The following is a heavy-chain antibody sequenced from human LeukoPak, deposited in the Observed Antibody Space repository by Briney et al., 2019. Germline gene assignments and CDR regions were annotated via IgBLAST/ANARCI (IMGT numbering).Heavy chain of an antibody. Sequence: GGSHRLSCAASVFTFSHVWMTWVRHAPGGGLEWVGHIQRKTDGGTTDYAAALKGRFIISRDDSKNTLYLQMSSLKTEDTAMYYCTSTLGYWGQGTLVSVSS. CDR3: TSTLGY. V-gene: IGHV3-15*01. J-gene: IGHJ4*02. CDR2: IQRKTDGGTT. CDR1: VFTFSHVW.